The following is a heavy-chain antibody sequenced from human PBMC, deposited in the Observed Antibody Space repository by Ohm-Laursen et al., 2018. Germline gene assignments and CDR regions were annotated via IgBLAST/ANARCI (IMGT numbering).Heavy chain of an antibody. V-gene: IGHV4-59*08. CDR1: GGSISSYY. D-gene: IGHD6-13*01. CDR3: ARELAAAFPGYFDY. CDR2: IYYSGST. Sequence: SDTLSLTCTVSGGSISSYYWSWIRQSPGKGLEWIGYIYYSGSTNYNPSLKSRVTISVDTSKNQFSLKLSSVTAADTAVYYCARELAAAFPGYFDYWGQGALVAVST. J-gene: IGHJ4*02.